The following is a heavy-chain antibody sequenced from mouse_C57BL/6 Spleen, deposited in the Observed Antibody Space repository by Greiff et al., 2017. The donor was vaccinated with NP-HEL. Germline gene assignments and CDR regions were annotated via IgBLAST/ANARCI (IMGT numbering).Heavy chain of an antibody. Sequence: EVKLEESGGDLVKPGGSLKLSCAASGFTFSSYGMSWVRQTPDKRLEWVATISSGGSYTYYPDSVKGRFTISRDNAKNTLYLQMSSLKSEDTAMYYCAELGQGYWGQGTTLTVSS. V-gene: IGHV5-6*02. CDR1: GFTFSSYG. J-gene: IGHJ2*01. D-gene: IGHD4-1*01. CDR2: ISSGGSYT. CDR3: AELGQGY.